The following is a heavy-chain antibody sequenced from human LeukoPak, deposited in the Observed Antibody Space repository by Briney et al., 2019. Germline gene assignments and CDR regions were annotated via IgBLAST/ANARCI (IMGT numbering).Heavy chain of an antibody. CDR3: ARAQIGDTAMVTEGWFDP. CDR2: ISGSGGST. D-gene: IGHD5-18*01. J-gene: IGHJ5*02. Sequence: PGGSLRLSCAASGFTFSSYAMSWVRQAPGKGLEWVSAISGSGGSTYYADSVKGRFTISRDNSKNTLYLQMNSLRAEDTAVYYCARAQIGDTAMVTEGWFDPWGQGTLVTVSS. V-gene: IGHV3-23*01. CDR1: GFTFSSYA.